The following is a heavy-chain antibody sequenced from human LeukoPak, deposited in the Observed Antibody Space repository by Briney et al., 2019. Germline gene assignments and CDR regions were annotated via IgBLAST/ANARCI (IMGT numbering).Heavy chain of an antibody. D-gene: IGHD6-13*01. Sequence: GGSLRLSCAASGFTFSSYSMNWDRQAPGKGLEWVSSISSSSSYIYYADSVKGRFTISRDNAKNSLYLQMNSLRAEDTAVYYCARASLAAAAAVDYWGQGTLVTVSS. CDR3: ARASLAAAAAVDY. CDR1: GFTFSSYS. CDR2: ISSSSSYI. V-gene: IGHV3-21*01. J-gene: IGHJ4*02.